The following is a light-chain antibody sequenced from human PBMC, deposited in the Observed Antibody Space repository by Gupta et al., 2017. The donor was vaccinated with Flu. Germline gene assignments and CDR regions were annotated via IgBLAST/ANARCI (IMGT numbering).Light chain of an antibody. J-gene: IGKJ1*01. CDR3: QQSDDSWWT. Sequence: DIQMTQSPSSLSASVGDRVSITCRASETISSHLNWYQHIPGKAPKLLIYGPSTLHSGVPSRFSRRGSVSHFTLTIISLQPEDFATYFSQQSDDSWWTFGQATKVQI. CDR2: GPS. CDR1: ETISSH. V-gene: IGKV1-39*01.